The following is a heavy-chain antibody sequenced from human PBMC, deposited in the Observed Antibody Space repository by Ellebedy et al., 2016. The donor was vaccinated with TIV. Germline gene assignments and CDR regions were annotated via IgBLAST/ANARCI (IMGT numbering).Heavy chain of an antibody. CDR3: TRFEIISGGGYGMDV. J-gene: IGHJ6*02. D-gene: IGHD3-16*01. Sequence: GGSLRLSXAASGFTFSRYDMHWVRQSTRKGLEWVASIDNAGDTYYPGSVKGRFTISRENAKNSSYLQMNSLRVEDTAAYYCTRFEIISGGGYGMDVWGQGTTVTVSS. V-gene: IGHV3-13*01. CDR1: GFTFSRYD. CDR2: IDNAGDT.